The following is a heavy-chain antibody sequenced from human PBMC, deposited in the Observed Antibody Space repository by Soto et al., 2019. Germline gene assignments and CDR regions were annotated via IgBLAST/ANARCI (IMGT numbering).Heavy chain of an antibody. V-gene: IGHV1-46*03. CDR3: AREVHYYRSGNPNYFDY. D-gene: IGHD3-10*01. CDR1: GYTVTSYY. Sequence: QVHLVQSGAEVKKPGASVKVSCKASGYTVTSYYMHWVRQAPGQGLEWMGIINPSGGGTTYAQKFQGRVTMTSDTSTSTVYMQLSRLRSEDTAVYYCAREVHYYRSGNPNYFDYWGQGTLVTVSS. CDR2: INPSGGGT. J-gene: IGHJ4*02.